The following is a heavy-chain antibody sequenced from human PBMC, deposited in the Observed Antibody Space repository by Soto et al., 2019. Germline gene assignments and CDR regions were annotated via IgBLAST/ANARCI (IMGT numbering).Heavy chain of an antibody. CDR1: GFTFSSYW. CDR3: ARGLKNYYGMDV. Sequence: GGSLRLSCAASGFTFSSYWMHWVRQAPGKGLVWVSRINSDGSGAYYADPVKGRFTISRDNAKNTAYLQMNSLRAEDTALYYCARGLKNYYGMDVWGKGTTVTVSS. J-gene: IGHJ6*04. CDR2: INSDGSGA. V-gene: IGHV3-74*01.